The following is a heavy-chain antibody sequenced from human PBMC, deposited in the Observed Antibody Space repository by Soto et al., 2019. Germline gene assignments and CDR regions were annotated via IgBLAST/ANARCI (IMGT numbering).Heavy chain of an antibody. D-gene: IGHD3-10*01. Sequence: SETLSLTCNVSGGSINSYWWSWIRQPAGKGLEWIGRVYSSGTTDYNPSLNSRVTMSIETSKNQFSLKLSSVTAADTAVYYCERDIGSYAYGEGYWGQGIQVTVSS. CDR2: VYSSGTT. J-gene: IGHJ4*02. CDR1: GGSINSYW. V-gene: IGHV4-4*07. CDR3: ERDIGSYAYGEGY.